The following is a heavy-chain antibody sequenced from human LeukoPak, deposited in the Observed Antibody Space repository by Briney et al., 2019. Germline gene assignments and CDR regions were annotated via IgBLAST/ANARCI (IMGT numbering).Heavy chain of an antibody. Sequence: GGSLRLSCAASGFTFSSYGMPWVRQAPGKGLEWVAVIWYDGSNKYYADSVKGRFTISRDNAKNSLYLQMNSLRAEDTAVYYCAKDSYSKGDFWGQGVLVTVSS. V-gene: IGHV3-33*06. J-gene: IGHJ4*02. CDR1: GFTFSSYG. CDR2: IWYDGSNK. D-gene: IGHD6-13*01. CDR3: AKDSYSKGDF.